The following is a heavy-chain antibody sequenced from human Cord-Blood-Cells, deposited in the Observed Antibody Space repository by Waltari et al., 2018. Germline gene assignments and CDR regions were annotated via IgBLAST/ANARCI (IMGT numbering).Heavy chain of an antibody. J-gene: IGHJ3*02. Sequence: ESGPTLVKPTQTLTLTCTFSGFSLSTSGVGVGWIRQPPGKALEWLALIYWNDDKRYSPSLKSRLTITKDTSKNQVVLTMTNMDPVDTATYYCAHPGLTGDAFDIWGQGTMVTVSS. CDR3: AHPGLTGDAFDI. V-gene: IGHV2-5*01. CDR1: GFSLSTSGVG. CDR2: IYWNDDK. D-gene: IGHD7-27*01.